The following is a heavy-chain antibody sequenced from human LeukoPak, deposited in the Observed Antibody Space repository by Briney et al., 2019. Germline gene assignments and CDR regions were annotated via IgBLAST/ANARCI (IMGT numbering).Heavy chain of an antibody. J-gene: IGHJ4*02. Sequence: PGGSLRLSCAASGFTFSNYWMTWVRQAPGKGLEWVSSISSSSSYIYYADSVKGRFTISRDNAKNSLYLQMNSLRAEDTAVYYCARGPLIAVAGTGDYWGQGTLVTVSS. CDR1: GFTFSNYW. V-gene: IGHV3-21*01. CDR3: ARGPLIAVAGTGDY. D-gene: IGHD6-19*01. CDR2: ISSSSSYI.